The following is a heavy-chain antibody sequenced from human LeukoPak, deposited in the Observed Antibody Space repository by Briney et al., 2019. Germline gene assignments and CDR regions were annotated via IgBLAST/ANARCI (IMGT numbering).Heavy chain of an antibody. CDR3: ARSFLDYMDV. D-gene: IGHD2/OR15-2a*01. Sequence: PSETLSLTCTVSGESINPYYWNWIRQPAGRGLEWIGHIYKSGSTNYNPSLKSRVTMSLDTSKNQFSLKLRSVTAADTAVYFGARSFLDYMDVWGKGTTVTVSS. CDR1: GESINPYY. J-gene: IGHJ6*03. V-gene: IGHV4-4*07. CDR2: IYKSGST.